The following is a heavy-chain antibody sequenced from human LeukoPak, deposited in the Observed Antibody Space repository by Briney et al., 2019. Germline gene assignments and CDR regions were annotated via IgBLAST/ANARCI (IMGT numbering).Heavy chain of an antibody. CDR3: AKDKRSYGDYLFDY. D-gene: IGHD4-17*01. CDR2: ISGDGGST. CDR1: GFTFDDYA. V-gene: IGHV3-43*02. J-gene: IGHJ4*02. Sequence: GGSLRLSCAASGFTFDDYAMHWVRQAPGKGLEWVSLISGDGGSTYYAGSVKGRFTISRDNSKNSLYLQMNSLRTEDTALYYCAKDKRSYGDYLFDYWGQGTLVTVSS.